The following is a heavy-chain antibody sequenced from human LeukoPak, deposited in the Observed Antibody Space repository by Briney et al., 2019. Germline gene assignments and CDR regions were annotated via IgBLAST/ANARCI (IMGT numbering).Heavy chain of an antibody. CDR2: INHSGST. V-gene: IGHV4-34*01. CDR3: ARRVGYSSSFYPYYMDV. D-gene: IGHD6-13*01. Sequence: SETLSLTCAVYGGSFSGYYWSWIRQPPGKGLEWIGEINHSGSTNYNPSLKSRVTISVDTSNNQFSLKLSSVTAADTAVYYCARRVGYSSSFYPYYMDVWGKGTTVTDSS. J-gene: IGHJ6*03. CDR1: GGSFSGYY.